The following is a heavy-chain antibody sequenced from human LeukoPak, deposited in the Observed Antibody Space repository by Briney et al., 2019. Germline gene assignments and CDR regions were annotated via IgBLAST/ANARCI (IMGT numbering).Heavy chain of an antibody. CDR2: IHPEDSYS. V-gene: IGHV5-51*01. CDR3: ARLNHYYYYMDV. Sequence: GESLKISCKASGYVFIRHWIGWVRQVPGKGPEWMGVIHPEDSYSRYNAAFQGQATLSVDESTSTAYLQLSSLKASDTAIYYCARLNHYYYYMDVWGRGTTVTVSS. CDR1: GYVFIRHW. J-gene: IGHJ6*03.